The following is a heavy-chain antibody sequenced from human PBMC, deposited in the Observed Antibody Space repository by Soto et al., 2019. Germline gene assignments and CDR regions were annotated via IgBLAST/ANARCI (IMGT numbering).Heavy chain of an antibody. CDR2: IKSKTDGGKT. Sequence: GGSLRLSCAASGFTFSNAWMSWVRQAPGKGLEWVGRIKSKTDGGKTDYAAPVKGRFTISRDDSKNTLYLQMNSLKTEDTAVYYCTTDSSYGDWFDTWGQGTLVTVSS. CDR3: TTDSSYGDWFDT. CDR1: GFTFSNAW. V-gene: IGHV3-15*01. J-gene: IGHJ5*02. D-gene: IGHD3-10*01.